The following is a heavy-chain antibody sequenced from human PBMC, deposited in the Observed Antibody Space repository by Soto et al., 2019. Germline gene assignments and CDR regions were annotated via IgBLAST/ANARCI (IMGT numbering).Heavy chain of an antibody. CDR1: GGSISSTIYY. CDR2: IYFSGIT. V-gene: IGHV4-39*01. CDR3: ARQGGDNYGDFDY. D-gene: IGHD5-18*01. Sequence: QLQLQESGPGLVKPSETLSLTCTVSGGSISSTIYYWGWIRQSPGKGLEWIGSIYFSGITYYNPSLKSRVTLSVDTSKSRFSLKLNSLTAADTAVYYCARQGGDNYGDFDYWGQGTLVSVSS. J-gene: IGHJ4*02.